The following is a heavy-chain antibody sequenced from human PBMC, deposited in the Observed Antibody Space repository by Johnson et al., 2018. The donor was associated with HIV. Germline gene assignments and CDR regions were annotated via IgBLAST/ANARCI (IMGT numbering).Heavy chain of an antibody. V-gene: IGHV3-33*01. CDR1: GFTFSSYG. Sequence: QVQLVESGGGVVQPGKSLRLSCAASGFTFSSYGMHWVRQAPGKGLEWVAFIRYDGSNKYYADSVTGRFTFSRDNSKNTLYLQMNSLRAEDTAVYYCARDTGIAARSGAFDIWGQGTMVTVSS. J-gene: IGHJ3*02. CDR2: IRYDGSNK. CDR3: ARDTGIAARSGAFDI. D-gene: IGHD6-6*01.